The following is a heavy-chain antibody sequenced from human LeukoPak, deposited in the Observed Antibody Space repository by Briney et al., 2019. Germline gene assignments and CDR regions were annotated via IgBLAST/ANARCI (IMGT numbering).Heavy chain of an antibody. D-gene: IGHD4-17*01. J-gene: IGHJ5*02. CDR1: GGSFSGYY. V-gene: IGHV4-34*01. Sequence: SETLSLTCAVYGGSFSGYYWSWIRQPPGKGLEWIGSIYYSGSTYYNPSLKSRVTISVDTSKNQFYLKVNSVTAADTAVYYCARLGDYGAYLNWFDPWGQGTLVTVSS. CDR3: ARLGDYGAYLNWFDP. CDR2: IYYSGST.